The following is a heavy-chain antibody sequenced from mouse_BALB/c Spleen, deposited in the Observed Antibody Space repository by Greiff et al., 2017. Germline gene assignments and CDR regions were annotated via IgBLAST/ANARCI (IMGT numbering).Heavy chain of an antibody. Sequence: VQLQQSGAELMKPGASVKISCKATGYTFSSYWIEWVKQRPGHGLEWIGEILPGSGSTNYNEKFKGKATFTADTSSNTAYMHLSSLTSEDSAVYYCASSLVDWYFDVWGAGTTVTVSS. V-gene: IGHV1-9*01. CDR1: GYTFSSYW. D-gene: IGHD1-1*01. CDR3: ASSLVDWYFDV. J-gene: IGHJ1*01. CDR2: ILPGSGST.